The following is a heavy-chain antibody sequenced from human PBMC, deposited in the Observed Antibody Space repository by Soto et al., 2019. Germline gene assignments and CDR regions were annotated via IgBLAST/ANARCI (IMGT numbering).Heavy chain of an antibody. V-gene: IGHV4-61*08. CDR1: GGSISSGGYY. Sequence: SVTLSLTCTVSGGSISSGGYYWSWIRQPPGKGLEWIGYIYYSGSTNYNPSLKSRVTISVDTSKNQFSLKLSSVTAADTAVYYCARDRAIAVAGYYYYYGMDVWGQGTTVTVSS. CDR3: ARDRAIAVAGYYYYYGMDV. J-gene: IGHJ6*02. D-gene: IGHD6-19*01. CDR2: IYYSGST.